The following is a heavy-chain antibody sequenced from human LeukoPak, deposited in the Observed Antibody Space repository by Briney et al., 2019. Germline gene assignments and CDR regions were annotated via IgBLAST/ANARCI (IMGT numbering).Heavy chain of an antibody. CDR3: AKEATSIAAAIFDY. Sequence: GASVKVSCKASGYTFTSYDINWVRQATGQGLEWMGWMNPNSGNTGYAQKFQGRVTMTRNTSISTAYMELSSLRSEDTAVYYCAKEATSIAAAIFDYWGQGTLVTVSS. CDR2: MNPNSGNT. J-gene: IGHJ4*02. D-gene: IGHD6-13*01. CDR1: GYTFTSYD. V-gene: IGHV1-8*01.